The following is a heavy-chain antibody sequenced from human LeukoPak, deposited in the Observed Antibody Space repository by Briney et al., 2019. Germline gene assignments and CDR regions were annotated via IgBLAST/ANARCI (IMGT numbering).Heavy chain of an antibody. D-gene: IGHD7-27*01. Sequence: GGSLRLSCAASGFTLSDYYMDWVRQAPGKGLEWVGRSRSKVSSYTAEYAASVKGRFIISRDVSKNSLYLQMNSLKTKDTAVYFCARDDDWGALDYWGQGSLVTVSS. CDR1: GFTLSDYY. V-gene: IGHV3-72*01. J-gene: IGHJ4*02. CDR2: SRSKVSSYTA. CDR3: ARDDDWGALDY.